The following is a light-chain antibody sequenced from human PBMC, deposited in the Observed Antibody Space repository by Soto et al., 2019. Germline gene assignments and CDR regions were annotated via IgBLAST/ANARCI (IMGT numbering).Light chain of an antibody. Sequence: QSALTQPASVSGSPGQSITISCTGTSSDVGGYNYVSWYQQHPGKAPTLMIYDVINRPSGVSNRFSGSKSGNTASLTISGLQADDEGDYYCSSYTSSFTLVFGGGTKLTVL. CDR1: SSDVGGYNY. CDR3: SSYTSSFTLV. CDR2: DVI. V-gene: IGLV2-14*03. J-gene: IGLJ2*01.